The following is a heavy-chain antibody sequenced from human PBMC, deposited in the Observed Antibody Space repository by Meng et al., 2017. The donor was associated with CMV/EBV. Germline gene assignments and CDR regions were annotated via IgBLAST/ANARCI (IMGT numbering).Heavy chain of an antibody. CDR3: ARDFSFCSSTSCYPTEFDY. J-gene: IGHJ4*02. CDR2: ISSSGSTI. CDR1: GFTFDDYA. Sequence: GGSLRLSCAASGFTFDDYAMHWVRQAPGKGLEWVSYISSSGSTIYYADSVKGRFTISRDNAKNSLYLQMNSLRAEDTAVYYCARDFSFCSSTSCYPTEFDYWGQGTLVTVSS. D-gene: IGHD2-2*01. V-gene: IGHV3-48*03.